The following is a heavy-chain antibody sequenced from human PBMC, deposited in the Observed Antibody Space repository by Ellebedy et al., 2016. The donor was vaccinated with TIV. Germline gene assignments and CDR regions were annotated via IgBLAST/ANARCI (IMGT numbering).Heavy chain of an antibody. CDR3: VKLDSSGYYYGRLDY. CDR1: GFPLRTYA. D-gene: IGHD3-22*01. Sequence: GGSLRLSCAASGFPLRTYAMSWVRQAPGKGLEWVSGISADSANTHYADSVKGRFTISRDNSKNTQYLQMNSLRAEDTAVYYCVKLDSSGYYYGRLDYWGQGTLVTVSS. J-gene: IGHJ4*02. CDR2: ISADSANT. V-gene: IGHV3-23*01.